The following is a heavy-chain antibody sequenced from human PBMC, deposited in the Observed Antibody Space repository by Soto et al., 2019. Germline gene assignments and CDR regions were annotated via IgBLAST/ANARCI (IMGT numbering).Heavy chain of an antibody. V-gene: IGHV1-2*04. CDR2: INPNSGGT. D-gene: IGHD3-10*01. CDR3: ARDFDLYYYGSENPNYGMDV. CDR1: GYTFTSYG. J-gene: IGHJ6*02. Sequence: ASVKVSCKASGYTFTSYGISWVRQAPGQGLEWMGWINPNSGGTNYAQKFQGWVTMTRDTSISTAYMELSRLRSDDTAVYYCARDFDLYYYGSENPNYGMDVWGQGTTVTVSS.